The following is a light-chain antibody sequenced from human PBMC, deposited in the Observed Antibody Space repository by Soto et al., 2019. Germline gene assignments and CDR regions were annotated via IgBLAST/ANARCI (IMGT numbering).Light chain of an antibody. J-gene: IGKJ1*01. V-gene: IGKV3-15*01. Sequence: EIVMTQSPATLSLSPGEGATLCFMSSQSVSTHLAWYQQIPGQAPRLLIYGTSTRAAGIPARFSGRGSGTEFTFTISSLQSEDFAVYHCQQYHDWPITFGQGTKVDIK. CDR2: GTS. CDR3: QQYHDWPIT. CDR1: QSVSTH.